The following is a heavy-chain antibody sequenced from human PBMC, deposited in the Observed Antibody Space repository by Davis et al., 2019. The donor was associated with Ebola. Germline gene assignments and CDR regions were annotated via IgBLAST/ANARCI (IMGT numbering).Heavy chain of an antibody. CDR2: IRSKANSYAT. CDR3: TSAGGAWIVTAGNAFDI. CDR1: GFTFSGSA. Sequence: GGSLRLSCAASGFTFSGSAMHWVRQASGKGLEWVGRIRSKANSYATAYAASVKGRFTISRDDSKNTAYLQMNSLKTEDTAVYYCTSAGGAWIVTAGNAFDIWGQGTMVTDSS. D-gene: IGHD2-2*01. J-gene: IGHJ3*02. V-gene: IGHV3-73*01.